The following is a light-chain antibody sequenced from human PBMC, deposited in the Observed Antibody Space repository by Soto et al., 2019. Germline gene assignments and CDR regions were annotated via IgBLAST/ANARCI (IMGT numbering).Light chain of an antibody. Sequence: EIVMTQSPATLSVSPGERATLSCRASQSVSSKLAWYQQRPGQAPRLLIYDASTRATGIPARFSGSGSGTEFTLTISSLQSEDVGVYYCQRYNNWPLTFGGGTKVEIK. CDR3: QRYNNWPLT. CDR2: DAS. CDR1: QSVSSK. V-gene: IGKV3-15*01. J-gene: IGKJ4*01.